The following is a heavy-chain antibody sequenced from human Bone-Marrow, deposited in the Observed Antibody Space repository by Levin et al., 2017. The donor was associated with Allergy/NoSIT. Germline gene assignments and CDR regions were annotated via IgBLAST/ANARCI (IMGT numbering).Heavy chain of an antibody. Sequence: GASVKVSCKASGYTFTGYYMHWVRQAPGQGLEWMGWINPNSGGTNYAQKFQGWVTMTRDTSISTAYMELSRLRSDDTAVYYCARAGAAGPEYYYYGMDVWGQGTTVTVSS. CDR1: GYTFTGYY. J-gene: IGHJ6*02. CDR2: INPNSGGT. CDR3: ARAGAAGPEYYYYGMDV. D-gene: IGHD6-13*01. V-gene: IGHV1-2*04.